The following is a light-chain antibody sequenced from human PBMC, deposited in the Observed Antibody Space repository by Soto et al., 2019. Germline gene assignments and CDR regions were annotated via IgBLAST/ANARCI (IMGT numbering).Light chain of an antibody. Sequence: QSALTQPASVSGSPGQSITISCTGTSGDVGGYNYVSWYQQHPGKAPKLMIHEVSNRPSGVSNRFSGSKSGNTASLTISGLQAEDEADYYCSSYTSSSTLVFGGGTKLTVL. J-gene: IGLJ2*01. CDR3: SSYTSSSTLV. CDR2: EVS. CDR1: SGDVGGYNY. V-gene: IGLV2-14*01.